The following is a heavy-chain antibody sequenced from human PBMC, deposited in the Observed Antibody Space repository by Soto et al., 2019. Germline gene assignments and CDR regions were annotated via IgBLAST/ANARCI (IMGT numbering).Heavy chain of an antibody. CDR3: ARDWNGDGIIDD. J-gene: IGHJ4*02. V-gene: IGHV4-59*01. D-gene: IGHD1-1*01. CDR2: ICHSGNT. Sequence: QVHLQESGPGLVKPSETLSLTCSFSGGSFSSCCWNWIRQPPGEGLEWVGYICHSGNTNSNPSLKSRATISRDTSKSQFSLSLSSVTAADTAVYVCARDWNGDGIIDDWGQGTLVTVSS. CDR1: GGSFSSCC.